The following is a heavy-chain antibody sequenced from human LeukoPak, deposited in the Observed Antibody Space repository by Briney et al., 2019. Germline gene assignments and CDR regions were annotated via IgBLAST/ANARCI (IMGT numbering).Heavy chain of an antibody. V-gene: IGHV4-59*12. Sequence: PSETLSLTCTVSGGSISNYYWSWIRQPPGKGLEWIGFIYYSGSTNYNPSLKSRVTIAVDTSKNQFSLNLSSVTAADTAVYYCARDRGDGYNYDAFNIWGQGTMVTVSS. J-gene: IGHJ3*02. D-gene: IGHD5-24*01. CDR2: IYYSGST. CDR3: ARDRGDGYNYDAFNI. CDR1: GGSISNYY.